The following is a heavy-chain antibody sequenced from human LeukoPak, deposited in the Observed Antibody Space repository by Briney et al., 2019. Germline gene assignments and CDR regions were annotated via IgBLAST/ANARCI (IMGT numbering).Heavy chain of an antibody. V-gene: IGHV3-23*01. Sequence: VGTLRLSRAASGFTFSSYAMSWVRQAPGKGLEWVSAIRGSVGSTYYAHSLKRRFTISRENSKNTLYLQMNSLRAEDTAVYYCAEDRASLLLHAFDIWGQGTMVTVSS. CDR2: IRGSVGST. D-gene: IGHD2/OR15-2a*01. CDR1: GFTFSSYA. J-gene: IGHJ3*02. CDR3: AEDRASLLLHAFDI.